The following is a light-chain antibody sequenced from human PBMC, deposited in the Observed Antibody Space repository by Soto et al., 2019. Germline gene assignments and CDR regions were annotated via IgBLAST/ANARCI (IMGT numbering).Light chain of an antibody. CDR1: QSVRGY. CDR3: QQRGNWPPTWT. J-gene: IGKJ1*01. Sequence: EIVLTQSPATLSLSPGERATLSCRASQSVRGYLAWYQQKPGQAPRLVIFDASNRATGIPARFSGSGAGTDFTLIINRLEPEDFGVYYCQQRGNWPPTWTFGQGTNVEIK. V-gene: IGKV3-11*01. CDR2: DAS.